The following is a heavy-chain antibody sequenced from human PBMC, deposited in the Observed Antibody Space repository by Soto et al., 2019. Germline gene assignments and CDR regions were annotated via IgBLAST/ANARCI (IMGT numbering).Heavy chain of an antibody. CDR2: IYPGDSDT. J-gene: IGHJ4*02. D-gene: IGHD3-10*01. V-gene: IGHV5-51*01. CDR1: GYSFTTYW. CDR3: ARGEGSGGYYNFEY. Sequence: PGESLKISCKASGYSFTTYWIGWVRQMPGKGLEWMGIIYPGDSDTRYSPSFQGQVTISADKSIGTAYLQWSRMKASDTAMYYCARGEGSGGYYNFEYWGQGTLVTVSS.